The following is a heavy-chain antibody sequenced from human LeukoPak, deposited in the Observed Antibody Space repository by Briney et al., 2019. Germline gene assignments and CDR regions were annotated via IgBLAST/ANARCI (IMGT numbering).Heavy chain of an antibody. J-gene: IGHJ5*02. CDR2: IYYSGST. CDR1: GGSISSDSYY. Sequence: SETLSLTCTVSGGSISSDSYYWAWIRQPPGKGLEWIASIYYSGSTYYNPSLKSRVTISVDTSKNQFSLKLSSVTAADTAVYYCARETYSSGWYGWFDPWGQGTLVTVSS. CDR3: ARETYSSGWYGWFDP. V-gene: IGHV4-39*07. D-gene: IGHD6-19*01.